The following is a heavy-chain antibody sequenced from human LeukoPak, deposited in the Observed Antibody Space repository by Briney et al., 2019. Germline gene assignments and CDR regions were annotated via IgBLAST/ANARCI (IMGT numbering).Heavy chain of an antibody. CDR3: AKISYGDYVDFDY. J-gene: IGHJ4*02. V-gene: IGHV3-30-3*02. D-gene: IGHD4-17*01. CDR1: GFTFSSYA. CDR2: ISYDGSNK. Sequence: GRSLRLSCAASGFTFSSYAMHWVRQARGKGLEWVAVISYDGSNKYYADSVKGRFTISRDNSKNTLYLQMNSLRAEDTAVYYCAKISYGDYVDFDYWGQGTLVTVSS.